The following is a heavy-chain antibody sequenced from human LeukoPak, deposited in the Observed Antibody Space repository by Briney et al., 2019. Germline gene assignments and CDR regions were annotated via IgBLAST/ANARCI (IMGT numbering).Heavy chain of an antibody. J-gene: IGHJ4*02. D-gene: IGHD4-17*01. CDR1: GFTFSNHA. Sequence: GGSLRLSCAASGFTFSNHAMSWVRQAPGKGLEWVSAISGGGSTTYYSDSVKGRFTISRDNSKNTLYLQMNSLRAEDTAVYYCATKHTVLFDYWGQGTLVTVSS. CDR2: ISGGGSTT. V-gene: IGHV3-23*01. CDR3: ATKHTVLFDY.